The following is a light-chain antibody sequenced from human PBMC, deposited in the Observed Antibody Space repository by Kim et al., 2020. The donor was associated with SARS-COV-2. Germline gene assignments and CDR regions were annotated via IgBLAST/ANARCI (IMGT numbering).Light chain of an antibody. CDR3: QSYDNSNQV. J-gene: IGLJ3*02. V-gene: IGLV6-57*01. CDR1: SGSIASTY. CDR2: EDY. Sequence: LTQPHSVSESPGKTVTISCTRSSGSIASTYVQWYQQRPGSSPTTVIYEDYQRPSGVPDRFSGSIDSSSNSASLTISGLKTEDAADYYCQSYDNSNQVFGGGTKVTVL.